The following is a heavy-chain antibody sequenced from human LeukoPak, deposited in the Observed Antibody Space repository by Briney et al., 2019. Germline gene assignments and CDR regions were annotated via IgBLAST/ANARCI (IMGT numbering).Heavy chain of an antibody. CDR1: GYTFTSYA. CDR2: INTNTGNP. Sequence: ASVKVSCKASGYTFTSYAMNWVRQAPGQGLEWMGWINTNTGNPTYAQGFTGRFVFSLDTSVSTAYLQISSLKAEDTAVYYCARLSRHYGSSGYYADWGQGTLVTVSS. D-gene: IGHD3-22*01. V-gene: IGHV7-4-1*02. CDR3: ARLSRHYGSSGYYAD. J-gene: IGHJ4*02.